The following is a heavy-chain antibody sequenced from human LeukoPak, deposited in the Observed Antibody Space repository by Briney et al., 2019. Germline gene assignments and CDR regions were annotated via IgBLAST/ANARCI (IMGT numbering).Heavy chain of an antibody. Sequence: PSGTLSLTCAGSGGSISSSSWWSWVRQPPGKGLEWIGEIYHSGSTNYNPSLKSRVTISVDKSKNQFSLKLSSVTAADTAVYSCARLPFNSGYEYFDYWGQGILVTVSS. D-gene: IGHD5-12*01. CDR2: IYHSGST. J-gene: IGHJ4*02. CDR3: ARLPFNSGYEYFDY. CDR1: GGSISSSSW. V-gene: IGHV4-4*02.